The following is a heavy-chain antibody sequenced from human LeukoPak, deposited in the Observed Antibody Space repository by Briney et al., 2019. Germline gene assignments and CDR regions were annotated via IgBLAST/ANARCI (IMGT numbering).Heavy chain of an antibody. V-gene: IGHV4-39*01. Sequence: SETLSLTCTVSGRSISISCYYWGWIRQPPGKGLEWIGSIYYSGSTYYNPSLKSRVTISVDTAKNQFSLKLSSVTAADTAVYYCASVQRSGWYPCYYYYMDVWGKGTTVTVSS. CDR1: GRSISISCYY. D-gene: IGHD6-19*01. CDR2: IYYSGST. CDR3: ASVQRSGWYPCYYYYMDV. J-gene: IGHJ6*03.